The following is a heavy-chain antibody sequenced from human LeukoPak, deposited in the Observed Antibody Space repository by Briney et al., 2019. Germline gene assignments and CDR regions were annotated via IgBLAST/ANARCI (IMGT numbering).Heavy chain of an antibody. J-gene: IGHJ4*02. CDR2: ISGSGGST. CDR1: GFTFSSYA. V-gene: IGHV3-23*01. CDR3: ARAEMATISPDY. D-gene: IGHD5-24*01. Sequence: PGGSLRLSCAASGFTFSSYAMSWVRQAPGKGLEWVSAISGSGGSTYYADSVKGRFTISRDNAKNTLYLQMNSLRAEDTAVYYCARAEMATISPDYWGQGTLVTVYS.